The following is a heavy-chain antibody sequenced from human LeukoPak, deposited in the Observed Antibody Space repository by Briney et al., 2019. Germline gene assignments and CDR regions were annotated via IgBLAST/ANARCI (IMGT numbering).Heavy chain of an antibody. CDR3: ANNPQDYGDYGYYYYYYMDV. J-gene: IGHJ6*03. CDR2: ISGSGGST. D-gene: IGHD4-17*01. Sequence: GGSLRLSCAASGFTFSSYAMSWVRQAPGKGLEWVSGISGSGGSTYYADSVKGRFTISRDNSKNTLYLQMNSLRAEDTAVYYCANNPQDYGDYGYYYYYYMDVWGKGTTVTVSS. V-gene: IGHV3-23*01. CDR1: GFTFSSYA.